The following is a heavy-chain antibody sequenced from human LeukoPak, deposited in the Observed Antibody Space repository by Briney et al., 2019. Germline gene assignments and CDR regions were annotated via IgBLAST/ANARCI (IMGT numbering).Heavy chain of an antibody. CDR2: INSGTTYK. CDR3: ARGPYPDY. V-gene: IGHV3-21*01. Sequence: GGSLRLSCAASGFTFSSYSMNWVRQAPGQGLEWGSSINSGTTYKYYAHSVKGGLTVSRDNAKNSLYLQMNSLRADDTAVYYCARGPYPDYWGQGTLVTVSS. J-gene: IGHJ4*02. CDR1: GFTFSSYS.